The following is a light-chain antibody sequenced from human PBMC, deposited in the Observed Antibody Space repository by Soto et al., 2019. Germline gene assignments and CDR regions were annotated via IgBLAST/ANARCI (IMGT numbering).Light chain of an antibody. CDR2: DAS. Sequence: EIVLTQSPGTLSLSPGERATLSCRASQSVSSSYLAWYQQKPGQAPRLLIYDASSRATGIPDRFSGSGSGTDLTLTISRLEPEDFAVYFCLQYGSSPYTFGQGTKLEIK. CDR1: QSVSSSY. CDR3: LQYGSSPYT. V-gene: IGKV3-20*01. J-gene: IGKJ2*01.